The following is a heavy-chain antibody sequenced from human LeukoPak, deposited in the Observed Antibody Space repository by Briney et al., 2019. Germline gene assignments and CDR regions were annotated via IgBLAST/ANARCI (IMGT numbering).Heavy chain of an antibody. Sequence: GRSLRLSCAASGFTFSSYAMHWVRQAPGKGLEWVAVISYDGSNKYYADSVKGRFTISRDNSKNMLYLQMNSLRAEDTAVYYCAREVWGIVGATTYFDYWGQGTLVTVSS. CDR1: GFTFSSYA. D-gene: IGHD1-26*01. V-gene: IGHV3-30-3*01. CDR2: ISYDGSNK. J-gene: IGHJ4*02. CDR3: AREVWGIVGATTYFDY.